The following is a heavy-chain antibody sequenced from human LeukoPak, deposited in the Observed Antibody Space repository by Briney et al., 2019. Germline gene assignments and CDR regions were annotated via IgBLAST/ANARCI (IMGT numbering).Heavy chain of an antibody. CDR1: GDSVSNKSGA. J-gene: IGHJ4*02. CDR3: ARGPGTLHY. V-gene: IGHV6-1*01. Sequence: SQTLSLTCAISGDSVSNKSGAWNWIRQSPSRGFEWLGSTYCRSKWYSVYAGSVKSRITINPDTSKNQFSLQLKSVAPEDTAVYYCARGPGTLHYWGQGTLVTASS. D-gene: IGHD1-1*01. CDR2: TYCRSKWYS.